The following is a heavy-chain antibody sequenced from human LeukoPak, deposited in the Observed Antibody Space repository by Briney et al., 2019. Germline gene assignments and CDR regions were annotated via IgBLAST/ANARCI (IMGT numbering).Heavy chain of an antibody. V-gene: IGHV4-59*08. J-gene: IGHJ5*02. D-gene: IGHD1-26*01. CDR1: GGSISGYH. CDR3: ARTLSSGATPP. CDR2: ISSSGSA. Sequence: SETLSLTCTVSGGSISGYHWSWIRQSPGEGLEWLGYISSSGSAKYDPSLQSRVTISVDRSKNQFSLKLRSVTAAETAVYYCARTLSSGATPPWGQGTLVTVSP.